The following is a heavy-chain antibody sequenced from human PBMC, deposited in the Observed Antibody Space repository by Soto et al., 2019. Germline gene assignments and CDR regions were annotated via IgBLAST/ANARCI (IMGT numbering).Heavy chain of an antibody. CDR3: ARGCGESHLYAGL. V-gene: IGHV3-72*01. D-gene: IGHD3-10*01. CDR2: TRDKPKSYST. J-gene: IGHJ2*01. Sequence: EVQLVESGGGLVQPGGSLRLSCAASGLTLSDHYMDWVRQAPGKGPEWVGRTRDKPKSYSTEYAASVKDRFTISRDDSKNSVDLEMNSLKIEDTAVYDCARGCGESHLYAGLWGRVTLVTVS. CDR1: GLTLSDHY.